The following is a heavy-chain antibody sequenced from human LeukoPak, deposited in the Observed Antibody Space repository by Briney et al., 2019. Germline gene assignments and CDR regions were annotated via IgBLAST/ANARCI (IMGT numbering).Heavy chain of an antibody. V-gene: IGHV3-30-3*01. CDR1: GFTFSGYT. CDR3: ARDTLWE. J-gene: IGHJ4*02. CDR2: IPFDGSNK. D-gene: IGHD1-26*01. Sequence: GGSLRLSCAVSGFTFSGYTMHWVRQAPGKGLEWVAVIPFDGSNKYYGDSVKGRFTISRDNSKNTLYPQMNSPRPDDTAIYYCARDTLWEWGQGTLVTVSS.